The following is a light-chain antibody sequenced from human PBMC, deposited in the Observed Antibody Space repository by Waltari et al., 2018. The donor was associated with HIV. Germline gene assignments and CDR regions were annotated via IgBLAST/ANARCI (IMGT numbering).Light chain of an antibody. V-gene: IGLV2-11*01. CDR2: GVS. CDR3: CSYAGSYTWV. Sequence: QSALTQPRSVSGSPGPSVTLPCSRPSSSVGGYHFISWYHQHPGKAPKLIISGVSGRPSGFPIRFSDSKSGNTASLTISGLQAEDEAVYYCCSYAGSYTWVFGGGTKLTVL. CDR1: SSSVGGYHF. J-gene: IGLJ3*02.